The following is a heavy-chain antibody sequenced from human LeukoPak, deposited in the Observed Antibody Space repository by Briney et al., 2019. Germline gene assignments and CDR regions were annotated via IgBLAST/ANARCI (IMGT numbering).Heavy chain of an antibody. CDR1: GVSISSYY. CDR2: IYYSGST. D-gene: IGHD3-22*01. CDR3: ARHGNYYDSSGYNYYFDY. J-gene: IGHJ4*02. V-gene: IGHV4-59*08. Sequence: VKPSETLSLTCTVSGVSISSYYWSWIRQPPGKGLEWIGNIYYSGSTKYNPSLKSRVTISVDTSKNYFSLKLSSVTAADTAVYYCARHGNYYDSSGYNYYFDYWGQGTLGTVSS.